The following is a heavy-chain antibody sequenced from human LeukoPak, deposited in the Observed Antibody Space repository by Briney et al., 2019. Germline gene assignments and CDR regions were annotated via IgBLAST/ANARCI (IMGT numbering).Heavy chain of an antibody. CDR3: TKMPFDSSSWSNFDY. D-gene: IGHD6-13*01. V-gene: IGHV3-23*01. CDR1: GFTFSSNS. CDR2: ISGSGDST. J-gene: IGHJ4*02. Sequence: GGSLRLSCAASGFTFSSNSMTWVRQTPGKGLEWVSGISGSGDSTFYADSVKGRFTISRDNSRNTLYLQMSSLRPEDTVVYYCTKMPFDSSSWSNFDYWGQGTLVTVSS.